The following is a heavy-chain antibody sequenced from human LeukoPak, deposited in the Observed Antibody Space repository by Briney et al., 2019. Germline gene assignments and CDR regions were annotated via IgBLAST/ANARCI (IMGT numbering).Heavy chain of an antibody. J-gene: IGHJ3*02. D-gene: IGHD2-21*01. CDR1: GFTFSSYG. Sequence: GGSLRLSCAASGFTFSSYGMHWVRQAPGKGLEWVAVIWYDGSDKYYADSVKGRFTISRDNSKNTLYLQMNSPRAEDTAVYYWARGVVVLHWRDAFDIWGQGTMVTVSS. V-gene: IGHV3-33*01. CDR2: IWYDGSDK. CDR3: ARGVVVLHWRDAFDI.